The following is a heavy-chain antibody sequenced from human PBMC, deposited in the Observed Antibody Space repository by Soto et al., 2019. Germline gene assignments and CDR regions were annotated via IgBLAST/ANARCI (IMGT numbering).Heavy chain of an antibody. CDR1: GFTFNTYS. CDR2: IWYDGTQK. J-gene: IGHJ4*02. CDR3: ARAGGTTVTGLWHFDS. V-gene: IGHV3-33*01. Sequence: QVQLEESGGGVVQHGRSLRLSCEASGFTFNTYSMHWVRQPPGKGLEWLAAIWYDGTQKYYADSVKGRFIISKDISKKTLYLEMNSLRAEDTAVYYCARAGGTTVTGLWHFDSWGQGTLVTVSS. D-gene: IGHD4-17*01.